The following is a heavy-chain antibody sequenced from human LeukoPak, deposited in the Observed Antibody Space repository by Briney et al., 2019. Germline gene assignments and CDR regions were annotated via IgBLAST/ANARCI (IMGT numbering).Heavy chain of an antibody. CDR2: IPYDGSNK. D-gene: IGHD3-9*01. CDR3: ARDMTGSHNWFDP. Sequence: GGSLRLSCAASGFTFSSYAMHRVRQAPGKGLEWVAVIPYDGSNKYYADSVKGRFTISRDNSKNTLYLQMNSLRAEDTAVYYCARDMTGSHNWFDPWGQGTLVTVSS. CDR1: GFTFSSYA. J-gene: IGHJ5*02. V-gene: IGHV3-30*04.